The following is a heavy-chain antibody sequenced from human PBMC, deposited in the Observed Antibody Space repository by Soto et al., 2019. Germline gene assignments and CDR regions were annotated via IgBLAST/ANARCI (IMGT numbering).Heavy chain of an antibody. V-gene: IGHV4-59*08. J-gene: IGHJ5*02. Sequence: SETLSLTCTVSGGSISSYYWSWIRQPPGKGLEWIGYIYYSGSSNYNPSLESRVTISVDTSKNPFSLKLTSVTAADTAVYYCARQCSGTTCRHWSAPWGQGTLVTASS. CDR1: GGSISSYY. CDR2: IYYSGSS. CDR3: ARQCSGTTCRHWSAP. D-gene: IGHD2-2*01.